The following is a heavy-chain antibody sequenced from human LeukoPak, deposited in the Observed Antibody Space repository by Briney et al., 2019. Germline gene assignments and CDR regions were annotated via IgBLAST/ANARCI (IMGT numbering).Heavy chain of an antibody. Sequence: SEILSLTCTVSGGSISSYYWSWIRQPPGKGLEWIGYIYYSGSTNYNPSLKSRVTISVDTSKNQFSLKLSSVTAADTAVYYCARGVPIAAAGYNWFDPWGQGTLVTVSS. CDR1: GGSISSYY. V-gene: IGHV4-59*01. J-gene: IGHJ5*02. CDR2: IYYSGST. D-gene: IGHD6-13*01. CDR3: ARGVPIAAAGYNWFDP.